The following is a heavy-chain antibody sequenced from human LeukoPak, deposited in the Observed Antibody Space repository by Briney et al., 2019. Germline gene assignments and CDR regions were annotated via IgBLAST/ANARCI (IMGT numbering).Heavy chain of an antibody. Sequence: GGSLRLSCLASGFSFNSYTMNWVREAPGKGLEWVSTISPVSSYTWYAESVKGRFTISRDNPKNSLYLQMDSLRAEDTAVYYCVRDVSRRIGTDVWGQGTTVSVSS. CDR2: ISPVSSYT. CDR3: VRDVSRRIGTDV. CDR1: GFSFNSYT. D-gene: IGHD2/OR15-2a*01. J-gene: IGHJ6*02. V-gene: IGHV3-21*01.